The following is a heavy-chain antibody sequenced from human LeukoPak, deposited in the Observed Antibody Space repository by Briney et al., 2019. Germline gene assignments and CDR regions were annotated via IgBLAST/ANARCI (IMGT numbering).Heavy chain of an antibody. D-gene: IGHD2-15*01. J-gene: IGHJ4*02. CDR3: ARGYSSSGVNYGVSGY. CDR1: GYTFTGYY. V-gene: IGHV1-2*04. CDR2: INPNSGGT. Sequence: ASVKVSCKASGYTFTGYYMHWVRQAPGQGLEWMGWINPNSGGTNYAQKFQGWVTMTRDTSISTAYMELSRLRPDDTAVYYCARGYSSSGVNYGVSGYWGQGTLVTVSS.